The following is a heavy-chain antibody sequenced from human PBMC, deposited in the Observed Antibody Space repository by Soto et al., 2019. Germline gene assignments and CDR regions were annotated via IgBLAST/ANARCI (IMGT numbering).Heavy chain of an antibody. J-gene: IGHJ4*02. CDR3: KRVPRHTSTGTGGF. Sequence: GGSLRLSCAASVFPFRMYGMHWVRQVPGKGPECVSRINDDGISTNYADSVKGRYTISRDNAKNTLYLQMNALRVEHTGVYYCKRVPRHTSTGTGGFWGQGTQVTVS. V-gene: IGHV3-74*01. CDR1: VFPFRMYG. D-gene: IGHD3-10*01. CDR2: INDDGIST.